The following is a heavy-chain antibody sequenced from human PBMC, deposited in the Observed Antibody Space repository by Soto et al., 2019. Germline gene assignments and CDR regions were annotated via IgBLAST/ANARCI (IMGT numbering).Heavy chain of an antibody. J-gene: IGHJ4*02. D-gene: IGHD1-20*01. CDR2: IWYDGSNK. Sequence: SLRLSCAASGFTFSSYGMHWVRQAPGKGLEWVAVIWYDGSNKYYADSVKGRFTISRDNSKNTLYLQMNSLRAEDTAVYYCARDGITGTDETYYIDYSGQGTLVTVST. CDR1: GFTFSSYG. CDR3: ARDGITGTDETYYIDY. V-gene: IGHV3-33*01.